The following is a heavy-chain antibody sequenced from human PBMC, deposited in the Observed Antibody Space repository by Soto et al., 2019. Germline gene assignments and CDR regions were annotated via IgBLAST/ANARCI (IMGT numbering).Heavy chain of an antibody. CDR3: AREIAGDHFDY. J-gene: IGHJ4*02. V-gene: IGHV4-59*11. Sequence: QVQLQESGPGLVKPSETLSLTCSVSGVSMSSHYWSWVRQPPGKGLEWIGYIYYSGSTNYNPSLKSRVTISVDMSKSQFSLKLSSMTAADTAIYYCAREIAGDHFDYWGQGTLVTVSS. CDR1: GVSMSSHY. CDR2: IYYSGST. D-gene: IGHD6-13*01.